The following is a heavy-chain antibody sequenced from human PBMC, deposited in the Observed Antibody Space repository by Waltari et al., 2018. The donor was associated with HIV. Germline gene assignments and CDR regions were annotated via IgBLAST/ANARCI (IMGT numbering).Heavy chain of an antibody. D-gene: IGHD2-15*01. CDR2: CDPKNGKP. CDR3: VTLYNESPLYSNF. CDR1: GYPLSDLS. J-gene: IGHJ1*01. Sequence: QLIQSTSELKRPGASVTISCKVSGYPLSDLSMQWVRQGRGQRLEWMGGCDPKNGKPVYSQRFWGRVSLAEDTSEDTAFLELNRLTSDDTAVYYCVTLYNESPLYSNFWGQGTLVTV. V-gene: IGHV1-24*01.